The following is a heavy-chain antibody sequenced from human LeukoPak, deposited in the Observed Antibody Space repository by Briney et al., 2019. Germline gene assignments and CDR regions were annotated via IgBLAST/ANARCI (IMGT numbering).Heavy chain of an antibody. J-gene: IGHJ5*02. CDR2: INPSGGST. D-gene: IGHD2-21*02. CDR3: ARGAYCGGDCYFGWFDP. V-gene: IGHV1-46*01. Sequence: ASVKVSCKASGYTFTSYYMHWVRQAPGQELEWMGIINPSGGSTSYAQKFQGRVTMTRDTSTSTVYMELSSLRSEDTAVYYCARGAYCGGDCYFGWFDPWGQGTLVTVSS. CDR1: GYTFTSYY.